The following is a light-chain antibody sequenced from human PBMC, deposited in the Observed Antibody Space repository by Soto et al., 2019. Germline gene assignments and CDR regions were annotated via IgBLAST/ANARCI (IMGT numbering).Light chain of an antibody. V-gene: IGKV3-20*01. CDR1: QSVSSSY. CDR2: GAS. CDR3: QQYCSSHSVT. Sequence: EIVLTQSPGTLSLSPGERATLSCRASQSVSSSYLAWYQQKPGQAPRLLIYGASSRATGIPDRFSGSGSGTDFTLTISRLEPEDFEVYYCQQYCSSHSVTFGQGTRLEIK. J-gene: IGKJ5*01.